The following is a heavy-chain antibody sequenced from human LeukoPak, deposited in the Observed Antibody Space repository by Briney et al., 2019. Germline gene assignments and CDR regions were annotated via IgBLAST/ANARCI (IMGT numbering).Heavy chain of an antibody. V-gene: IGHV5-51*01. D-gene: IGHD1-26*01. CDR2: IYPGDSDT. J-gene: IGHJ4*02. CDR3: AKTAIVGATLNYFDY. Sequence: GESLKISCKGSGYSSTTYWIGWVRQMPGKGLEWMGIIYPGDSDTRYSPSFQGQVTISADKSVNTAYLQWSGLKPSDTAIYYCAKTAIVGATLNYFDYWGQGTLVTVSP. CDR1: GYSSTTYW.